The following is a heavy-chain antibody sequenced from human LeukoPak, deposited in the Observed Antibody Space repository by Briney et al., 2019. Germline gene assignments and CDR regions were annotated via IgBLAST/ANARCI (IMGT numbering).Heavy chain of an antibody. D-gene: IGHD3-16*02. J-gene: IGHJ4*02. CDR2: VYYSGST. CDR3: ARAVISFGGGIAKGFDC. Sequence: SETLSLTCTVSGGSISTYHWSWIRQPPGKGPEWIAHVYYSGSTDYSPSLKSRATISVDTSMNQFFLSLSSVTAADTAIYYCARAVISFGGGIAKGFDCWGQGTLVTVSS. V-gene: IGHV4-59*01. CDR1: GGSISTYH.